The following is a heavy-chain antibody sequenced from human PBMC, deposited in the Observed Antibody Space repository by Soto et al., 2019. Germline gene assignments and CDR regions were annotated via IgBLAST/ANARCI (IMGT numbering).Heavy chain of an antibody. J-gene: IGHJ4*02. V-gene: IGHV3-74*01. CDR1: GFTFSNSW. Sequence: PGGSLRLSCAASGFTFSNSWMHWVRQVSGKGLEWVSRINADGTSTSYADSVKGRFTISRDNAKNTLYLHVNSLRAEDTAVYYCVKVLARGVGVPRFYFDSWGQGALFTVSS. CDR3: VKVLARGVGVPRFYFDS. D-gene: IGHD2-2*01. CDR2: INADGTST.